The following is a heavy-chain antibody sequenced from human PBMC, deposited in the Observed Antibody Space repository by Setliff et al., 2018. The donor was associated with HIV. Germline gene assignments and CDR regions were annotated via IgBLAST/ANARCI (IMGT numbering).Heavy chain of an antibody. Sequence: ASVKVSCKASGDTFTTYALHWVRQAPGQRLEWMGWINAGNGDTKSSQKFQGRVTITRDTSASTAYMELSSLRFEDTGVYYCAIGSSNWPHRPNNYYFDYWGQGTPVTVFS. D-gene: IGHD6-13*01. CDR2: INAGNGDT. J-gene: IGHJ4*02. V-gene: IGHV1-3*01. CDR3: AIGSSNWPHRPNNYYFDY. CDR1: GDTFTTYA.